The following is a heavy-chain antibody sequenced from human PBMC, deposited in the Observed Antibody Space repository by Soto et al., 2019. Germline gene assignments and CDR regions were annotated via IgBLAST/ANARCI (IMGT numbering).Heavy chain of an antibody. CDR3: ARYGGNSPYYYYGMDV. V-gene: IGHV4-31*03. D-gene: IGHD4-4*01. CDR2: IYYSGST. J-gene: IGHJ6*02. CDR1: GGSISSGGYY. Sequence: SETLSLTCTVSGGSISSGGYYWSWIRQHPGKGLEWIGYIYYSGSTYYNPSLKSRVTISVDTSKNQFSLRLSSVTAADTAVYYCARYGGNSPYYYYGMDVWGQGATVTVSS.